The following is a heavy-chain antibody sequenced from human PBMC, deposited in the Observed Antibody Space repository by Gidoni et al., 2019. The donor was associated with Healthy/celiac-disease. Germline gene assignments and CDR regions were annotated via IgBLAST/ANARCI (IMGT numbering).Heavy chain of an antibody. CDR3: ARDPHYDFWSGYYNGYYFDY. V-gene: IGHV3-21*01. CDR2: ISSSSSYI. CDR1: GFTFSSYS. D-gene: IGHD3-3*01. J-gene: IGHJ4*02. Sequence: EVQLVESGGGLVKPGGSLRLSCAASGFTFSSYSMNWVRQAPGKGLEWVSSISSSSSYIYYADSVKGRFTISRDNAKNSLYLQMNSLRAEDTAVYYCARDPHYDFWSGYYNGYYFDYWGQGTLVTVSS.